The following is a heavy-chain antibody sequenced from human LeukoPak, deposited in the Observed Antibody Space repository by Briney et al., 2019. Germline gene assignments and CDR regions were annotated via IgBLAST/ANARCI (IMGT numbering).Heavy chain of an antibody. Sequence: ASVKVSCKDAGYSFTTFHINWVRHAPGQGPEWMGWVTPDTGNTGFAQKFQGRVTITQNISATTVYMELSSLTSEDTAVYYCARRGLVAGIYDLVYGFDLWGQGTMLTVSS. CDR2: VTPDTGNT. V-gene: IGHV1-8*02. D-gene: IGHD3/OR15-3a*01. J-gene: IGHJ3*01. CDR3: ARRGLVAGIYDLVYGFDL. CDR1: GYSFTTFH.